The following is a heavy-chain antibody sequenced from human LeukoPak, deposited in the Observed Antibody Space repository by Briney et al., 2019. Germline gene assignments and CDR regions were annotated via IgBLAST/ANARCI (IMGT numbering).Heavy chain of an antibody. V-gene: IGHV4-38-2*02. D-gene: IGHD3-10*01. CDR1: GYSISSGYY. CDR3: ARVTLFRGAQIDS. CDR2: IYHSGST. Sequence: SSETLSLTCTVSGYSISSGYYWGWIRQPPGKGLEWIGSIYHSGSTYYNPSLKSRVTISVDTSKNQFSLKLSSVTAADTAVYFCARVTLFRGAQIDSWGQGTLVTVSS. J-gene: IGHJ4*02.